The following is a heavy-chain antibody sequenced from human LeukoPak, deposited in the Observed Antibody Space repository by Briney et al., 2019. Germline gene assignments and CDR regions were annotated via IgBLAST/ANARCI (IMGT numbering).Heavy chain of an antibody. CDR2: ISSSGSTI. V-gene: IGHV3-48*03. CDR1: GFTFSSYE. Sequence: GGSLRLSRAASGFTFSSYEMNWVRQAPGKGLEWVSYISSSGSTIYYADSVKGRFTISRDNAKNSLYLQMNSLRAEDTAVYYCARDGDYLSAYFDYWGQGTLVTVSS. J-gene: IGHJ4*02. CDR3: ARDGDYLSAYFDY. D-gene: IGHD4-17*01.